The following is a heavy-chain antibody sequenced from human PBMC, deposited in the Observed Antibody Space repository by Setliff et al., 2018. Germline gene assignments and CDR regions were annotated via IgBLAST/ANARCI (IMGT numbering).Heavy chain of an antibody. V-gene: IGHV1-18*01. J-gene: IGHJ3*01. CDR3: ARFGGSCSSSSCYASDL. D-gene: IGHD2-2*01. Sequence: ASVKVSCKASGYTFTTYGFSWVRQAPGQGLEWMGMISTYTGKTNYAQKFRGRVTMTTDTSTGTGYMEMRSLRSDDTAVYFCARFGGSCSSSSCYASDLWGQGTMVTVSS. CDR2: ISTYTGKT. CDR1: GYTFTTYG.